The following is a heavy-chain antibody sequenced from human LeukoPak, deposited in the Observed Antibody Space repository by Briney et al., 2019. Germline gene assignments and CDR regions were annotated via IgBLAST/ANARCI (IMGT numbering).Heavy chain of an antibody. CDR3: AKVRGVYCSSPACYYYDA. Sequence: GGSLRLSCGASGFTFSSYAMSWVRQTPGRGLEWVAGASPSGGRTIYADSAEGRFTISRDNSNDTVYLQLSSLRAEDSALYYCAKVRGVYCSSPACYYYDAWGQGTPVTVSS. CDR1: GFTFSSYA. J-gene: IGHJ4*02. V-gene: IGHV3-23*01. D-gene: IGHD2-2*01. CDR2: ASPSGGRT.